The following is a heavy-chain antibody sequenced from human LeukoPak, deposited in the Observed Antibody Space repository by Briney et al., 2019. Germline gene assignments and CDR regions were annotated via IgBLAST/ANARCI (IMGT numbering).Heavy chain of an antibody. V-gene: IGHV5-51*01. J-gene: IGHJ4*02. CDR1: GYSFTSFW. CDR3: ARHPTVSSGPDY. Sequence: GGSLKISCEGFGYSFTSFWIGWVRQMPGKGLEWMGIVFPGNSETRYSPSFEGQVTISADKSINTAYLQWSSLKASDTAIYYCARHPTVSSGPDYWGQGTLVPVSS. CDR2: VFPGNSET. D-gene: IGHD6-19*01.